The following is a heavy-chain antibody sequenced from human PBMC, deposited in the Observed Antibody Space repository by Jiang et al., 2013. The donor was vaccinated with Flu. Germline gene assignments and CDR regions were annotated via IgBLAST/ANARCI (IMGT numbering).Heavy chain of an antibody. CDR3: ARQATVTKVPRPFDY. D-gene: IGHD4-17*01. J-gene: IGHJ4*02. CDR1: GYSFSSYW. CDR2: IYPGDSDT. V-gene: IGHV5-51*01. Sequence: GAEVKKPGESLKISCKGSGYSFSSYWIGWVRQMPGEGLEWMGIIYPGDSDTRYSPSFQGQVIISADKSINTAYLQWIGLKASDSAMYYCARQATVTKVPRPFDYWGQGTLVTVSS.